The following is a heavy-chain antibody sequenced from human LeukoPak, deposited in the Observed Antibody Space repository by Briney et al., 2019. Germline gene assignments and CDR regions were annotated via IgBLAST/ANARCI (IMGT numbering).Heavy chain of an antibody. V-gene: IGHV5-51*01. J-gene: IGHJ4*02. D-gene: IGHD6-19*01. CDR1: GYSFTSYW. CDR2: IYPGDSDT. Sequence: GESLKISCKGSGYSFTSYWIGWVRQMPGKGLEWMGIIYPGDSDTRYSPSFQGQVTISADKSISTAYLQWSSLKASDTAMYYCAREQGAGAGRPLFDYWGQGTLVTVSS. CDR3: AREQGAGAGRPLFDY.